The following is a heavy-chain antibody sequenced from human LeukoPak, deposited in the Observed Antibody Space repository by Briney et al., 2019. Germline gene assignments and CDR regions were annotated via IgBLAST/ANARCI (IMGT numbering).Heavy chain of an antibody. D-gene: IGHD6-13*01. Sequence: SETLFLTCTVSGGSISSYYWSWIRQPPGKGLEWIGYIYYSGSTNYNPSLKSRVTISVDTSKNQFSLKLSSVTAADTAVYYCARDRGLRIAALGDNYYYALDVWGQGTTVTVSS. CDR1: GGSISSYY. V-gene: IGHV4-59*12. CDR2: IYYSGST. CDR3: ARDRGLRIAALGDNYYYALDV. J-gene: IGHJ6*02.